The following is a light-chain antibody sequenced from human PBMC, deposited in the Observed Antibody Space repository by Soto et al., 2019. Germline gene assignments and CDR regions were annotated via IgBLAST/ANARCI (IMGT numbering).Light chain of an antibody. CDR2: GNS. V-gene: IGLV1-40*01. CDR3: QSYDSSLSAYV. Sequence: QSVLTQPPSVSGAPGERGTISCTGSSSNIGAGYDVHWYQQLPGTAPKLLIYGNSNRPSGVPDRFSGSKSGTSASLAITGLQAEDEADYYCQSYDSSLSAYVFGTGTKVTAL. J-gene: IGLJ1*01. CDR1: SSNIGAGYD.